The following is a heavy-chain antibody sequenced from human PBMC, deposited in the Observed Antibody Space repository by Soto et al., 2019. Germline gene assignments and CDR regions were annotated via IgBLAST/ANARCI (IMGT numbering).Heavy chain of an antibody. D-gene: IGHD6-6*01. J-gene: IGHJ5*02. CDR2: IYTSGST. CDR3: ARDSGSSSDTPWFDP. V-gene: IGHV4-4*07. CDR1: GGSISSYY. Sequence: SETLSLTCTVSGGSISSYYWSWIQQPAGKGLEWIGRIYTSGSTNYNPSLKSRVTMSVDTSKNQFSLKLSSVTAADTAVYYCARDSGSSSDTPWFDPWGQGTLVTVSS.